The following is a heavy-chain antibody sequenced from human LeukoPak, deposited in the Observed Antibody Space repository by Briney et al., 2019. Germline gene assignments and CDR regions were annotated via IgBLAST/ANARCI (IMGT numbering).Heavy chain of an antibody. D-gene: IGHD3-22*01. CDR2: INHSGST. CDR1: GGSFSGYY. J-gene: IGHJ5*02. CDR3: ARSHYYDSSGSHNNWFDP. Sequence: PSETLSLTCAVYGGSFSGYYWSWIRQPPGKGLEWIGEINHSGSTNYNPSLKSRVTISVDTSKNQFSLKLSSVTAADTAVYYRARSHYYDSSGSHNNWFDPWGQGTLVTVSS. V-gene: IGHV4-34*01.